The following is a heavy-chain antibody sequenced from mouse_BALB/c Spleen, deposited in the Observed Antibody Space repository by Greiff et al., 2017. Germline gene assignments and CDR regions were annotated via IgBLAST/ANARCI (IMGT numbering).Heavy chain of an antibody. V-gene: IGHV5-4*02. D-gene: IGHD2-1*01. Sequence: EVKLVESGGGLVKPGGSLKLSCAASGFTFSDYYMYWVRQTPEKRLEWVATISDGGSYTYYPDSVKGRFTISRDNAKNNLYLQMSSLKSEDTAMYYCARGGGNYYFDDWGQGTTLTVSS. CDR1: GFTFSDYY. CDR2: ISDGGSYT. J-gene: IGHJ2*01. CDR3: ARGGGNYYFDD.